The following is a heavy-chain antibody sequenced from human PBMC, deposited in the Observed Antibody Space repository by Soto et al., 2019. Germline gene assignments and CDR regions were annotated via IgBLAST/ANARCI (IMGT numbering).Heavy chain of an antibody. CDR2: INPSGGST. CDR1: GYTFTSYY. J-gene: IGHJ4*02. V-gene: IGHV1-46*03. CDR3: ARDYYDSSGTYYFDY. Sequence: ASVKVSCKASGYTFTSYYMHWVRQAPGQGLEWMGIINPSGGSTSYAQKFQGRVTMTRDTSTSTVYMELSSLRSVDTAVYYCARDYYDSSGTYYFDYWGQGTLVTVSS. D-gene: IGHD3-22*01.